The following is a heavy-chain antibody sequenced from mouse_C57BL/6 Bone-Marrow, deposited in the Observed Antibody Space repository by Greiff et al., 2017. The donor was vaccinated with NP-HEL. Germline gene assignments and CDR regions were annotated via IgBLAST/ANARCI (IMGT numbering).Heavy chain of an antibody. CDR2: IYPGDGDT. J-gene: IGHJ4*01. Sequence: QVQLQQSGAELVKPGASVKISCKASGYAFSSYWMNWVKQRPGKGLEWIGQIYPGDGDTNYNGKFKGKATLTADKSSSTAYMQLSSLTSEDSAVYFCARNGKPTYCTYYYAMDYWGQGTSVTGSS. D-gene: IGHD5-5*01. CDR1: GYAFSSYW. V-gene: IGHV1-80*01. CDR3: ARNGKPTYCTYYYAMDY.